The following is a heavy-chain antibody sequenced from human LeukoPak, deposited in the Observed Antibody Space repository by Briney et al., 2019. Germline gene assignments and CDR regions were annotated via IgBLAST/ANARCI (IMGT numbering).Heavy chain of an antibody. CDR3: ARVQEQWLVLGSAFDI. V-gene: IGHV4-59*01. D-gene: IGHD6-19*01. CDR1: GGSISSYY. Sequence: SETLSLTCTVSGGSISSYYWSWIRQPPGKGLEWIGYIYYSGSTNYNPSLKSRVTISVDTSKDQFSLKLSSVTAADTAVYYCARVQEQWLVLGSAFDIWGQGTMVTVSS. CDR2: IYYSGST. J-gene: IGHJ3*02.